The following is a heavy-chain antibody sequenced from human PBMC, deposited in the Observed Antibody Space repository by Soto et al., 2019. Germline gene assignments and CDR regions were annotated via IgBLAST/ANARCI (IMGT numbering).Heavy chain of an antibody. CDR3: AREYCYGSPRGWFEP. Sequence: GGSLRLPCAASGFTFDDYAMNWVRQAPGKGLEWLSGISRNSGRRGDADSVMGRFNFARDNAKWSLYLQMNRRRAADTALYYGAREYCYGSPRGWFEPWRQGCLVTVSS. J-gene: IGHJ5*02. D-gene: IGHD5-18*01. V-gene: IGHV3-9*01. CDR2: ISRNSGRR. CDR1: GFTFDDYA.